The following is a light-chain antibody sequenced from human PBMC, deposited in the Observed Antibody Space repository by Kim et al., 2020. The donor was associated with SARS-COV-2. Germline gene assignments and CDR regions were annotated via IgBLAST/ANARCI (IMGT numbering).Light chain of an antibody. CDR1: SLRSHY. J-gene: IGLJ1*01. Sequence: ALGHTVRITCQGDSLRSHYASWYQQKPGQAPVLVIYGKNNRPSGIPDRFSGSSSGNTASLTITGAQAEDEAEYYCNSRDDSDNSFVFATGTKVTVL. CDR2: GKN. V-gene: IGLV3-19*01. CDR3: NSRDDSDNSFV.